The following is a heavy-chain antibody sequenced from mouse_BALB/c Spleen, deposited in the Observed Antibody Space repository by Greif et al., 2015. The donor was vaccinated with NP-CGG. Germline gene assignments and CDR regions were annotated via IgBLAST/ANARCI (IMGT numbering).Heavy chain of an antibody. CDR3: TTARTTVDY. V-gene: IGHV1-69*02. J-gene: IGHJ4*01. Sequence: QVQLKQSGAELVRPGASVKLSFKASGYTFTSYWINWVKQRPGQGLEWIGNIYPSDSYTNYNQKFKDKATLTVDKSSNTAYMQLSSPTSEDSAVYYCTTARTTVDYWGQGTSVTVSS. CDR1: GYTFTSYW. D-gene: IGHD3-1*01. CDR2: IYPSDSYT.